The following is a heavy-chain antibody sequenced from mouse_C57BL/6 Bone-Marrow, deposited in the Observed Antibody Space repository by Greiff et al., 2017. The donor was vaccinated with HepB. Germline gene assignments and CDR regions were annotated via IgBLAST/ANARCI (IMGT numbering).Heavy chain of an antibody. D-gene: IGHD2-1*01. CDR3: TTSGYYGNRYYAMDY. CDR1: GFNIKDDY. CDR2: IDPENGDT. V-gene: IGHV14-4*01. Sequence: DVQLQESGAELVRPGASVKLSCTASGFNIKDDYMHWVKQRPEQGLEWIGWIDPENGDTEYASKFQGKATITADTSSNTAYLQLSSLTSEDTAVYYCTTSGYYGNRYYAMDYWGQGTSVTVSS. J-gene: IGHJ4*01.